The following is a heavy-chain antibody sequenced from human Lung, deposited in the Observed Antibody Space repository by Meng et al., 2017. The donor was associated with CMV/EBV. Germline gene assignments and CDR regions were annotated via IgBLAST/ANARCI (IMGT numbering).Heavy chain of an antibody. CDR2: INESGSAV. Sequence: SCAASGFTFIDYYMGWIRQAPGKGLEWVSYINESGSAVYYVDSVKGRFTMSRDNAKNSLYLQMNSLRAEDTAVYYCARLYREVDYWGQGTLVTVSS. CDR1: GFTFIDYY. D-gene: IGHD4-11*01. J-gene: IGHJ4*02. V-gene: IGHV3-11*04. CDR3: ARLYREVDY.